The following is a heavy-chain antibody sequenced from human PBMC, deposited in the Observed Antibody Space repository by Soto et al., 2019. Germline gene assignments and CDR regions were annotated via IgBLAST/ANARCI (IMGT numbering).Heavy chain of an antibody. CDR1: GYTLTELS. Sequence: ASVKVSCKVSGYTLTELSMHWVRQAPGKGLEWMGGFDPEDGETIYAQKFQGRVTMTEDTSTDTAYMELSSLRSEDTAVYYCETVDSSSWTYYFDYWGQGTLVTVSS. J-gene: IGHJ4*02. D-gene: IGHD6-13*01. CDR3: ETVDSSSWTYYFDY. CDR2: FDPEDGET. V-gene: IGHV1-24*01.